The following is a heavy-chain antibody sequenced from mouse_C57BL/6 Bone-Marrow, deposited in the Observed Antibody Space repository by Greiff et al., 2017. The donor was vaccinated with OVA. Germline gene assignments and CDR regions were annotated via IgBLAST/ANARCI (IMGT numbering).Heavy chain of an antibody. V-gene: IGHV5-6*01. Sequence: EVNVVESGGDLVKPGGSLKLSCAASGFTFSSYGMSWVRQTPDKRLEWVGTISSGGSYTYYPDSVKGRFTISRDKAKNTLYLQMSRLKSDDTAKYYCARQGLGYAMDYWGQGTSVTVSS. J-gene: IGHJ4*01. CDR3: ARQGLGYAMDY. CDR1: GFTFSSYG. CDR2: ISSGGSYT.